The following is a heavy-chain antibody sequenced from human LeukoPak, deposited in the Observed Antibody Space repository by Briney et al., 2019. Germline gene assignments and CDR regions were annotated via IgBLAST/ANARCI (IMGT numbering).Heavy chain of an antibody. CDR2: VSSSGKT. D-gene: IGHD2/OR15-2a*01. Sequence: NPSETLSLTCTVSQSFTSYYWSWIRQPPGKGLEWIGCVSSSGKTNFNPSLKSRVTISSDTTNHQFSLKLHSVTTADTAVYYCATSTNIAVIDYWGQGTLVTISS. CDR1: QSFTSYY. V-gene: IGHV4-4*08. CDR3: ATSTNIAVIDY. J-gene: IGHJ4*02.